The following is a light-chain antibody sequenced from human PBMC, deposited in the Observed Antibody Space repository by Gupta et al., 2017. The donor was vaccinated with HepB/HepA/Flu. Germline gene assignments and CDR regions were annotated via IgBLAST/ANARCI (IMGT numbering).Light chain of an antibody. V-gene: IGLV3-19*01. CDR3: NCRDSSGKDLV. CDR2: GQA. Sequence: SSELTQDPAVSVALGETVRITCQGDSLRSSYASWYQQKPGQAPVLVFYGQAKRPSGIPDRISGSNSGNIAFLTITRAQAEDEADYYCNCRDSSGKDLVFGEGTKLTVL. J-gene: IGLJ2*01. CDR1: SLRSSY.